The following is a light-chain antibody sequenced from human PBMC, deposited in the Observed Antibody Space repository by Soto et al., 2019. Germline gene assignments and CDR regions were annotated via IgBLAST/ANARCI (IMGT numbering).Light chain of an antibody. V-gene: IGKV3-11*01. CDR2: DVS. Sequence: IVLTQSPATLSLSPGERATLSCRASQSDGNYIAWYQQKPGQPPRLLIYDVSNMATGVPARFSGSGSGTDVTLTISSLEPEDFGVYHCQQRSSWPRMYTFGQGTKLEI. CDR1: QSDGNY. J-gene: IGKJ2*01. CDR3: QQRSSWPRMYT.